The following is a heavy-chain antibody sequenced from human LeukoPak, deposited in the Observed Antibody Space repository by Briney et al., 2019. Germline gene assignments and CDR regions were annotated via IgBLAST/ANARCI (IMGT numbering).Heavy chain of an antibody. J-gene: IGHJ5*02. CDR3: ARVGFSGYDS. CDR1: GFVFSNYA. V-gene: IGHV3-64*01. D-gene: IGHD5-12*01. Sequence: GGSLRLSCATSGFVFSNYAMNWVRQAPGKGLEYVSAITGDGSTTYYANSVKGRFTISRDNSRNTLYLQMGSLRSEDMAVYYCARVGFSGYDSWGQGTLVTVSS. CDR2: ITGDGSTT.